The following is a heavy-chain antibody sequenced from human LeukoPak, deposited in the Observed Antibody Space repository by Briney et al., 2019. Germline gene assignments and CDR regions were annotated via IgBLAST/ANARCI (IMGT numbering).Heavy chain of an antibody. D-gene: IGHD4/OR15-4a*01. CDR2: IKSKTDGGTR. Sequence: TSGGSLRLSCAGSGFTSSNAWMSWVPQAPGKGLEWVGRIKSKTDGGTRDYAAPVKGRFTISRDDSKNTLYLQMNSLKTEDTAVYYCTTFDYAAFLIWGQGTMVTVSS. J-gene: IGHJ3*02. CDR1: GFTSSNAW. CDR3: TTFDYAAFLI. V-gene: IGHV3-15*01.